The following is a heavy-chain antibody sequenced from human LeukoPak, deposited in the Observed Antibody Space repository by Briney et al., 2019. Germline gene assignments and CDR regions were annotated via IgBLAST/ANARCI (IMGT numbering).Heavy chain of an antibody. CDR3: ARAYYDYVWGSYRSACFDY. V-gene: IGHV4-34*01. J-gene: IGHJ4*02. CDR1: GGSFSGYY. D-gene: IGHD3-16*02. CDR2: INHSGST. Sequence: PSETLSLTCAVYGGSFSGYYWSWIRQPPGKGLEWIGEINHSGSTNYNPSLKSRVTISVDTSKNQFSLKLSSVTAADTAVYYCARAYYDYVWGSYRSACFDYWGQGTLVTVSS.